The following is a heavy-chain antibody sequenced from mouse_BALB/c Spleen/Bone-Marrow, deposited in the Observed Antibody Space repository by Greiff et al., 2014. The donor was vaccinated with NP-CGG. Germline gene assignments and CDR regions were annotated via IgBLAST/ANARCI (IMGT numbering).Heavy chain of an antibody. D-gene: IGHD2-14*01. J-gene: IGHJ2*01. Sequence: VQLQQSGAELVKPGASVKLSCTASGFNIKDTYMHWVKQRPEQGVEWIGRIDPANGNTKYDPKFQGKATITADTSSNTAYLQLSSLTSEDTAVYYCARYRLGTYFDYWGQGTTLTVSS. CDR1: GFNIKDTY. CDR2: IDPANGNT. V-gene: IGHV14-3*02. CDR3: ARYRLGTYFDY.